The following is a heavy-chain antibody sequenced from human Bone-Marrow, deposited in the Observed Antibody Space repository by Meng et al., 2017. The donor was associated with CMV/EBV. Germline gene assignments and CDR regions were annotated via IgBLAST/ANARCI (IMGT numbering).Heavy chain of an antibody. CDR1: GGSISSYF. CDR2: IYYSGYT. V-gene: IGHV4-59*01. D-gene: IGHD2-21*02. CDR3: ARGWRPQSQIARSYYYNSMDV. Sequence: SETLSLTCTVSGGSISSYFWNWIRQPPGKGLEWIANIYYSGYTNYNPSLKSRVTISVDTSKNQFSLKLSSVTAADTAVYYCARGWRPQSQIARSYYYNSMDVWGQGTTVTVSS. J-gene: IGHJ6*02.